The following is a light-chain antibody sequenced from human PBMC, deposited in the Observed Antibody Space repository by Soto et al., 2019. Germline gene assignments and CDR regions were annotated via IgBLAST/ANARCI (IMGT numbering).Light chain of an antibody. J-gene: IGLJ1*01. Sequence: QSVLTQPPSASGSPGQSVTISCTGTSSDVGGYNYVSWYQQHPGKAPKLMSYDVSKRPSGVPDRFSGSKSGNTASLTVSGLQAEDEADYYCSSYAGTHIVFGTGTKLTVL. V-gene: IGLV2-8*01. CDR2: DVS. CDR1: SSDVGGYNY. CDR3: SSYAGTHIV.